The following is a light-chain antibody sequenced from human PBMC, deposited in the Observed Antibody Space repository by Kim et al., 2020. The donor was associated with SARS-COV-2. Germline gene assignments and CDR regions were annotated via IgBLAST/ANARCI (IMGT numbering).Light chain of an antibody. CDR1: SLRSYY. V-gene: IGLV3-19*01. Sequence: ALGQTVRITCQGDSLRSYYASWYQQKPGQAPVLVIYGKNNRPSGIPDRFSCSSSGNTASLTITGAQAEDEADYYCNSRDSSGNQRVFGGGTQLTVL. CDR3: NSRDSSGNQRV. J-gene: IGLJ2*01. CDR2: GKN.